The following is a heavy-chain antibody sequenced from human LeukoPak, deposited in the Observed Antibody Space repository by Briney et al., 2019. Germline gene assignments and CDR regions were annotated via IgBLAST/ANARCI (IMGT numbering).Heavy chain of an antibody. CDR3: ARVSYYYDSSGYYFDWYFDL. V-gene: IGHV4-61*08. Sequence: PSETLSLACTVSGGSISSGEYYWSWIRQPPGKGLEWIGYIYYSGSTNYNPSLKSRVTISVDTSKNQFSLKLSSVTAADTAVYYCARVSYYYDSSGYYFDWYFDLWGRGTLVTVSS. CDR1: GGSISSGEYY. CDR2: IYYSGST. J-gene: IGHJ2*01. D-gene: IGHD3-22*01.